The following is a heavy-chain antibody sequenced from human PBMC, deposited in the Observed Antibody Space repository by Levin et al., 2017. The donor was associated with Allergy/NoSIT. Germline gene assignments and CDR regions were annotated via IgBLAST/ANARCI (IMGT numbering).Heavy chain of an antibody. CDR1: GGSFSGYY. CDR3: ARGRVDTMVRGIRGWFDP. CDR2: INHSGST. Sequence: SSETLSLTCAVYGGSFSGYYWSWIRQPPGKGLEWIGEINHSGSTNYNPSLKSRVTISVDTSKNQFSLKLSSVTAADTAVYYCARGRVDTMVRGIRGWFDPWGQGTLVTVSS. J-gene: IGHJ5*02. V-gene: IGHV4-34*01. D-gene: IGHD3-10*01.